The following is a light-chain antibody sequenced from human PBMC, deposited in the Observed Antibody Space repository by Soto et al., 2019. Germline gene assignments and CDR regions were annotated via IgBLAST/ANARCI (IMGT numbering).Light chain of an antibody. CDR2: NNN. CDR3: AAWDDSLNGYV. V-gene: IGLV1-44*01. Sequence: QSVLIQPPSASGTPGQRVTISCSGGSSNIGTNAVNWYQQHPGTAPKLLIYNNNQRPSGVPDRFSGSKSGTSASLAISGLQSEDEADYYCAAWDDSLNGYVFGTGTKLTVL. J-gene: IGLJ1*01. CDR1: SSNIGTNA.